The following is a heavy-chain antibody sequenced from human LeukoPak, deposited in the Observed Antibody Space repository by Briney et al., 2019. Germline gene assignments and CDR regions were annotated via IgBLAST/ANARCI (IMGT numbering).Heavy chain of an antibody. CDR2: ISSDGSNK. J-gene: IGHJ6*02. CDR1: GFTFSNYG. Sequence: GGSLRLSCAASGFTFSNYGMYWVRQAPGKGLEWVAVISSDGSNKYYADSVKGRFTISRDNSKDTLYLQMNSLRAEDTAVYYCAKDPIAVAGNNYYRMDVWGQGTTVTVSS. V-gene: IGHV3-30*18. CDR3: AKDPIAVAGNNYYRMDV. D-gene: IGHD6-19*01.